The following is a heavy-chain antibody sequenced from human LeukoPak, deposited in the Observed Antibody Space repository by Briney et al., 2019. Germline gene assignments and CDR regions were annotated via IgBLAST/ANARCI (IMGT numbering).Heavy chain of an antibody. J-gene: IGHJ4*02. CDR1: GYTFTNYG. D-gene: IGHD1-7*01. CDR2: IIPILGIA. V-gene: IGHV1-69*04. Sequence: SVMVSCKASGYTFTNYGISWVRQAPGQGLEWMGRIIPILGIANYAQKFQGRVTITADKSTSTAYMELSSLRSEDTAVYYCAREGETGTTYLSFDYWGQGTLVTVSS. CDR3: AREGETGTTYLSFDY.